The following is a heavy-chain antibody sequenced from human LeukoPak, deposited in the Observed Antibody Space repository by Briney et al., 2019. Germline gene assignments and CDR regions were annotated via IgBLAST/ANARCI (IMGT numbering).Heavy chain of an antibody. D-gene: IGHD3-10*01. CDR1: GFTFSSYA. V-gene: IGHV3-23*01. CDR3: AKFHGSGSYQGLGTPFDY. J-gene: IGHJ4*02. CDR2: ISGSGGST. Sequence: GGSLRLSCAASGFTFSSYAMSWVRQAPGKGLEWVSAISGSGGSTYYADSVKGRFTISRDNSKNTLYLQMNSLRAEDTAVYYCAKFHGSGSYQGLGTPFDYWGQGTLVTVSS.